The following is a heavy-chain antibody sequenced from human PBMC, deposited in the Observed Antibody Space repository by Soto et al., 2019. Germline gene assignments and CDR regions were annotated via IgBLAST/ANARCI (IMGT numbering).Heavy chain of an antibody. CDR2: IKSKTDGGTT. CDR3: TIEGYCSGGSCYPPFDY. V-gene: IGHV3-15*01. D-gene: IGHD2-15*01. J-gene: IGHJ4*02. Sequence: APGKGLEWVGRIKSKTDGGTTDYAAPVKGRFTISRDDSKNTLYLQMNSLKTEDTAVYYCTIEGYCSGGSCYPPFDYWGQGTLVTVSS.